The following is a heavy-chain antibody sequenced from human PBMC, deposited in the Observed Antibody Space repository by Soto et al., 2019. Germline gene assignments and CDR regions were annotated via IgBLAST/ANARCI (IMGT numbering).Heavy chain of an antibody. D-gene: IGHD1-26*01. V-gene: IGHV4-39*01. CDR1: GGSISSSSYY. J-gene: IGHJ4*02. CDR3: ARWGGGIVGAHEPHFDY. CDR2: IYYSGST. Sequence: QLQLQESGPGLVKPSETLSLTCTVSGGSISSSSYYWGWIRQPPGKGLEWIGSIYYSGSTYYNPSLKSRVTISVDTSKNQFSLKLSSVTAADTAVYYCARWGGGIVGAHEPHFDYWGQGTLVTVSS.